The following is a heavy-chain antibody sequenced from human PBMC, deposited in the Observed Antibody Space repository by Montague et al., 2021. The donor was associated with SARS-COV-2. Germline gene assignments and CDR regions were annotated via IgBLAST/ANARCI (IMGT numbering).Heavy chain of an antibody. CDR2: INHRGST. D-gene: IGHD3-22*01. J-gene: IGHJ4*02. CDR3: ARGRQHINMVVVVVTGGEYYFDF. CDR1: DGSFSDYS. Sequence: TLSLTCAVYDGSFSDYSWTWIRQPPGKGLEWIGEINHRGSTNYNPSLKSRVTISVDTSKNQFSLKMTSVTAADTAVYYCARGRQHINMVVVVVTGGEYYFDFWGQGTLVAVSP. V-gene: IGHV4-34*01.